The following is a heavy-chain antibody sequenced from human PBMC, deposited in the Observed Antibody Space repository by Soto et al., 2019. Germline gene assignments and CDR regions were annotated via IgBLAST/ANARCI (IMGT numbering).Heavy chain of an antibody. J-gene: IGHJ4*02. Sequence: EVQLVESGGGLVKPGGSLRLSCAASGFTFSNAWMSWVRQAPGKGLEWVGRIKSKTDGGTTDYAAPVKGRFTISRDDSQNTLYLQMNSLKTEDTAVYYCTTSVGATTQANFDYWGQGTLVTVSS. V-gene: IGHV3-15*01. CDR3: TTSVGATTQANFDY. CDR2: IKSKTDGGTT. CDR1: GFTFSNAW. D-gene: IGHD1-26*01.